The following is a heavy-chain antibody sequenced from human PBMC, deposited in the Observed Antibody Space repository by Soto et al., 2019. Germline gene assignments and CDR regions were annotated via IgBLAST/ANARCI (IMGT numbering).Heavy chain of an antibody. Sequence: GGSLRLSCAASGFTFSSYGMHWVRQAPGKGLEWVAVIWYDGSNKYYADSVKGRFTISRDNSKNTLYLQMNSLRAEDTAVYYCARDPGVPAATSYYYYYYYMDVWGKGTTVTVSS. V-gene: IGHV3-33*01. CDR3: ARDPGVPAATSYYYYYYYMDV. J-gene: IGHJ6*03. CDR1: GFTFSSYG. D-gene: IGHD2-2*01. CDR2: IWYDGSNK.